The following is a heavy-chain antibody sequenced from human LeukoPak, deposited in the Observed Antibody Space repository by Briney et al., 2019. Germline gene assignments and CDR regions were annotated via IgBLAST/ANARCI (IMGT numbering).Heavy chain of an antibody. Sequence: SETLSLPCTVSGDSISSGGYYWSWIRQHPGKVLEWIGYIYYSGSAYYNPSRKSRVTISVDTSNNQFSLKLSSVTAADTAVYYCARTGGSYRTTYDYWGQGTLVTVSS. CDR2: IYYSGSA. V-gene: IGHV4-31*03. J-gene: IGHJ4*02. D-gene: IGHD1-26*01. CDR1: GDSISSGGYY. CDR3: ARTGGSYRTTYDY.